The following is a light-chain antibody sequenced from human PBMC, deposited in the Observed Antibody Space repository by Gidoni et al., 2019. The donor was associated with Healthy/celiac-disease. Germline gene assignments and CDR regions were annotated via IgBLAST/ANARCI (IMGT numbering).Light chain of an antibody. CDR2: GNS. Sequence: QSVLTQPPSVSAAPGQRVTISCTGSSSTIGAGYDVHWYQQLPGTAPKLLIYGNSNRPSGVPDRFSGSKSGTSASLAITGLQAEDEADYYCQSYDSSLSGCVVFGGGTKLTVL. V-gene: IGLV1-40*01. CDR3: QSYDSSLSGCVV. CDR1: SSTIGAGYD. J-gene: IGLJ2*01.